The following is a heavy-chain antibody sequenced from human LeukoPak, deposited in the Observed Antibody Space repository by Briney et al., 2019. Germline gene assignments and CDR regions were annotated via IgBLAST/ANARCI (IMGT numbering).Heavy chain of an antibody. V-gene: IGHV1-69*04. D-gene: IGHD6-6*01. Sequence: SVKVSCKASGGTFSSYAISWVRQAPGQGLEWMGRIIPIFGIANYAQKFQGRVTITADKSTSTAYMELSSLRSEDTAVYYCARGLEYSSSSNWFDPWGQGTLVTVSS. CDR3: ARGLEYSSSSNWFDP. J-gene: IGHJ5*02. CDR1: GGTFSSYA. CDR2: IIPIFGIA.